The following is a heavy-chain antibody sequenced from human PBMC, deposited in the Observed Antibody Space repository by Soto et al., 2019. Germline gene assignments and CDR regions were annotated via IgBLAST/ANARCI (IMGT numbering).Heavy chain of an antibody. CDR2: VSSTGTSP. Sequence: GGSLRLSCSASGFTFSNYAMIWVRQSPGKGLEWVSGVSSTGTSPYYAGSVQGRFTISRDNSKNMFYLQMKSLRAEDTAIYYCAKARPSGGYYYVEAFDVWGRGTMVTVSS. J-gene: IGHJ3*01. D-gene: IGHD3-22*01. CDR3: AKARPSGGYYYVEAFDV. V-gene: IGHV3-23*01. CDR1: GFTFSNYA.